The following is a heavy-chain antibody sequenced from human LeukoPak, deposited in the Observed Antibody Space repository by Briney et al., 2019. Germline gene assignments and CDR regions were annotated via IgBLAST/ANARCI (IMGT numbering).Heavy chain of an antibody. CDR2: INHSGST. J-gene: IGHJ4*01. Sequence: SETLSLTCAVYGGSFSDYYWNWIRQPPGKGLEWIGEINHSGSTNYNPSLKSRVTMSVDTFKNQFSLTLSSVAAADTAVYYCARVQDFETRGYYLGYWGHGTLVTVSS. V-gene: IGHV4-34*01. CDR3: ARVQDFETRGYYLGY. CDR1: GGSFSDYY. D-gene: IGHD3-22*01.